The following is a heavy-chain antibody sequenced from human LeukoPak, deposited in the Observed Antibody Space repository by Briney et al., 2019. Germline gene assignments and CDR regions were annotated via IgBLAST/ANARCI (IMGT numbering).Heavy chain of an antibody. CDR2: INPNSGGT. CDR1: GYTFTGYY. V-gene: IGHV1-2*02. J-gene: IGHJ4*02. Sequence: ASVKVSCKASGYTFTGYYMHWVRQAPGQGLEWMGWINPNSGGTNYAQKFQGRVTMTRDTSISTAYMELSRLRSDDTAVYYCALPPDIEGRLDYWGQGTLVTVSS. CDR3: ALPPDIEGRLDY. D-gene: IGHD2-15*01.